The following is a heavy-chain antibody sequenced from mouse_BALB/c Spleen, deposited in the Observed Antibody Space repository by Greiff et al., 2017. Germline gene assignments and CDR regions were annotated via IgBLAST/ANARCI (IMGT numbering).Heavy chain of an antibody. Sequence: QVQLQQSGAELVRPGVSVKISCKGSGYTFTDYAMHWMKQSHAKSLEWIGVISTYYGDASYNQKFKGKATMTVDKSSSTAYMELARLTSEDSAIYYCARDGYAMDYWGQGTSVTVSS. CDR2: ISTYYGDA. V-gene: IGHV1S137*01. J-gene: IGHJ4*01. CDR1: GYTFTDYA. CDR3: ARDGYAMDY.